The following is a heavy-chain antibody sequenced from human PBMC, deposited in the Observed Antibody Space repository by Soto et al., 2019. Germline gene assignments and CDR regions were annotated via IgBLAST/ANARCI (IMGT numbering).Heavy chain of an antibody. CDR2: INAANGDT. CDR1: GYTFTSYG. D-gene: IGHD6-13*01. CDR3: VRRHVSATGIDWFDP. J-gene: IGHJ5*02. V-gene: IGHV1-3*01. Sequence: ASVKVSCKASGYTFTSYGIHWVRQAPGQRLEWMGWINAANGDTKYSPKFQGRVTITRDTSASTAYMELRSLRYEDTAVYYCVRRHVSATGIDWFDPWGQGTLVSVSS.